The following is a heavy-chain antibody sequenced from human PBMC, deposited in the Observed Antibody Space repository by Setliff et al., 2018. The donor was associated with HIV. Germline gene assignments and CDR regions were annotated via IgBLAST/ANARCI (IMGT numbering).Heavy chain of an antibody. J-gene: IGHJ2*01. CDR1: GDSIGDYY. CDR3: ARDWVTRSNYYGSGSPWYFDF. Sequence: SETLSLTCTVSGDSIGDYYWNWIRQPAGKGLEWIGRVYASAYSNYNPSLKSRVTMSVDTSQNQFSLKLRSVNAADTAVYCCARDWVTRSNYYGSGSPWYFDFWGRGMLVTVSS. V-gene: IGHV4-4*07. CDR2: VYASAYS. D-gene: IGHD3-10*01.